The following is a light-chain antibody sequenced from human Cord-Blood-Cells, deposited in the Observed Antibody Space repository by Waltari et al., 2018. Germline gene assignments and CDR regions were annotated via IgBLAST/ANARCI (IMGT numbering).Light chain of an antibody. CDR2: EGS. CDR1: SSDVGSYNL. Sequence: QSALTQPASVSGSPGQSITISCPGPSSDVGSYNLFSWYQQHPGKAPKLMIYEGSKRPSGVSNRFSGSKSGNMASLTISGLQAEDEADYYCCSYAGSSTLVFGGGTKLTVL. J-gene: IGLJ3*02. V-gene: IGLV2-23*01. CDR3: CSYAGSSTLV.